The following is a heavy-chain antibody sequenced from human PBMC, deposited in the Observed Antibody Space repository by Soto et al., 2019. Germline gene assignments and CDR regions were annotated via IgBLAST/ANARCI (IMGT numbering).Heavy chain of an antibody. V-gene: IGHV3-30-3*01. J-gene: IGHJ4*02. CDR2: ISYDGYNK. CDR3: AREIERLLGY. Sequence: GGSLRLSCAASGFSFGSFAMHWVRQAPGKGLEWMAVISYDGYNKYFADSVKGRFTISRDNSKNTLYLQMNSLRAEDTAVYYCAREIERLLGYWGQGTLVTVSS. CDR1: GFSFGSFA. D-gene: IGHD3-3*01.